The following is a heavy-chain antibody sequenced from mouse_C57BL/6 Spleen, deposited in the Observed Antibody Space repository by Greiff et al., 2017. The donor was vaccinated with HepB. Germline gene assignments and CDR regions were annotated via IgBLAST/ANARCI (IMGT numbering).Heavy chain of an antibody. Sequence: EVMLVESEGGLVQPGSSMKLSCTASGFTFSDYYMAWVRQVPEKGLEWVANINYDGSSTYYLDSLKSRFIISRDNAKNILYLQMSSLKSEDTATYYCAREAITTVVAGAMDYWGQGTSVTVSS. CDR3: AREAITTVVAGAMDY. CDR1: GFTFSDYY. J-gene: IGHJ4*01. D-gene: IGHD1-1*01. V-gene: IGHV5-16*01. CDR2: INYDGSST.